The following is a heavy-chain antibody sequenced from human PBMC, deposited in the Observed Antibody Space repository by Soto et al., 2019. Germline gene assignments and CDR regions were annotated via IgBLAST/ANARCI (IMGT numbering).Heavy chain of an antibody. J-gene: IGHJ6*02. CDR3: ARRPSTGTTLYGMDV. Sequence: PGKSLKISCKGSGYSFTSYWIGWVRQMPGKGLEWMGIIYPGDSDTRYSPSFQGQVTISADKSISTAYLQWSSLKASDTAMYYCARRPSTGTTLYGMDVWGQGTTVTVSS. D-gene: IGHD1-7*01. CDR2: IYPGDSDT. CDR1: GYSFTSYW. V-gene: IGHV5-51*01.